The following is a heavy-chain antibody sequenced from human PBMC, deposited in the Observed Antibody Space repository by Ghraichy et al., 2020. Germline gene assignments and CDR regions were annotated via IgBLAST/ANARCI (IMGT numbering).Heavy chain of an antibody. CDR1: GYTFTSYG. Sequence: ASVKVSCKASGYTFTSYGISWVRQAPGQGLEWMGWISAYNGNTNYAQKLQGRVTMTTDTSTSTAYMELRSLRSDDTAVYYCARDGSYGAVYYYYGMDVWGQGTTVTVSS. V-gene: IGHV1-18*04. J-gene: IGHJ6*02. CDR2: ISAYNGNT. D-gene: IGHD5-18*01. CDR3: ARDGSYGAVYYYYGMDV.